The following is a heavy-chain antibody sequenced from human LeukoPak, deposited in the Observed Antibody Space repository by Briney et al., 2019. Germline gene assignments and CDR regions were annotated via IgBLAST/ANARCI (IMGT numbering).Heavy chain of an antibody. J-gene: IGHJ3*02. CDR2: ISSSSSTI. CDR3: ARRGLWLAHDAFDI. CDR1: GFTVRSNY. V-gene: IGHV3-48*04. Sequence: HPWGSLRLSCAASGFTVRSNYMSWVRQAPGKGLEWVSYISSSSSTIYYADSVKGRFTISRDNAKNSLYLQMSSLRAEDTAVYYCARRGLWLAHDAFDIWGQGTMVTASS. D-gene: IGHD6-19*01.